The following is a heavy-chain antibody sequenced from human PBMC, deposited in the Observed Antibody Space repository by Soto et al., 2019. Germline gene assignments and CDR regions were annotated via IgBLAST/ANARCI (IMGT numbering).Heavy chain of an antibody. CDR1: GYTFTDYT. D-gene: IGHD3-9*01. CDR2: INTGNGDT. CDR3: ARAAVQLRYFDWLPRSMNYYYMDV. Sequence: GASLKVSCKASGYTFTDYTMHWVRQAPGQRLEWMGWINTGNGDTKYSQSFQDRVTITRDTSATIIYMDLTSLRSEDTAMYYCARAAVQLRYFDWLPRSMNYYYMDVWGKGTTITVSS. J-gene: IGHJ6*03. V-gene: IGHV1-3*04.